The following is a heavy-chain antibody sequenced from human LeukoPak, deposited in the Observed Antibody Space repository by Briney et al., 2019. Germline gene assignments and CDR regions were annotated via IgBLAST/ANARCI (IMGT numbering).Heavy chain of an antibody. CDR2: ISYDEKNE. Sequence: GGSLRLSCAASGFTFSNYNLHWVRQAPGKGLEWVAVISYDEKNEYYPDSVKGRFTISRDNSKNTVHLQMNSLRAEDTAVYYCAREYTSGWYDYWGQGTLVTVSS. D-gene: IGHD6-19*01. J-gene: IGHJ4*02. CDR1: GFTFSNYN. CDR3: AREYTSGWYDY. V-gene: IGHV3-30*04.